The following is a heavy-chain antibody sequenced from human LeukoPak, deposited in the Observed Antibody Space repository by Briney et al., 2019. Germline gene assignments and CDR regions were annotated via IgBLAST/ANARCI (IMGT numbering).Heavy chain of an antibody. CDR3: AKKYYDFWSGYTQDSWFDY. V-gene: IGHV1-18*01. CDR1: GYTFTSYG. D-gene: IGHD3-3*01. CDR2: ISAYNGNT. J-gene: IGHJ5*01. Sequence: ASVKVSCKASGYTFTSYGISWVRQAPGQGLEWMGWISAYNGNTNYAQKLQGRVTMTTDTSTSTAYMELRSLRTDDTAVYYCAKKYYDFWSGYTQDSWFDYWGQGTLVTVSS.